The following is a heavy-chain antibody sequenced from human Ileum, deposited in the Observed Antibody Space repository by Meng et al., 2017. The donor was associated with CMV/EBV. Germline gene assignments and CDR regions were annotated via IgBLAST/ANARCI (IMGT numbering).Heavy chain of an antibody. CDR3: TTGRAH. Sequence: ERKLVESGGGLIKPGGSLRLSCAASGFTFTDAWMSWVRQAPGKGLEWVGRIKAKADGGTTEYPAPVKGRFTISRDDSKNTLFLQMNSLKTEDTAVYYCTTGRAHWGQGTLVTVSS. CDR2: IKAKADGGTT. J-gene: IGHJ4*02. CDR1: GFTFTDAW. V-gene: IGHV3-15*01.